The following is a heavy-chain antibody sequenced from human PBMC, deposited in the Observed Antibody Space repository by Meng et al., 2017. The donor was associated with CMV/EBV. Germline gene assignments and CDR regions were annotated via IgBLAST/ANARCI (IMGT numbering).Heavy chain of an antibody. CDR3: ATSTRTYCSGGSCFRVIQYYFDY. D-gene: IGHD2-15*01. CDR1: GYTLTELS. V-gene: IGHV1-24*01. Sequence: ALVKVSCKVSGYTLTELSMHWVRQAPGKGLEWMGGFDPEDGETIYAQKFQGRVTMTEDTSTDTAYMELSSLRSEDTAVYYCATSTRTYCSGGSCFRVIQYYFDYWGQGTLVTVSS. CDR2: FDPEDGET. J-gene: IGHJ4*02.